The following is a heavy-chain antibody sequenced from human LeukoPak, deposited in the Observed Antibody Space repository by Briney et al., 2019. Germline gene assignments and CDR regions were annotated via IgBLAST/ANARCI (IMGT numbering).Heavy chain of an antibody. CDR3: AKDRSNNFDY. V-gene: IGHV3-30*18. CDR2: ISYDGSNK. Sequence: GGSLRLSCAASGFAFSSYGMHWVRQAPGKGLVWVAVISYDGSNKYYADSVKGRFTISRDISKNTLYLQMNSLRPEDTAVYYCAKDRSNNFDYWGQGTLVTVSS. CDR1: GFAFSSYG. J-gene: IGHJ4*02.